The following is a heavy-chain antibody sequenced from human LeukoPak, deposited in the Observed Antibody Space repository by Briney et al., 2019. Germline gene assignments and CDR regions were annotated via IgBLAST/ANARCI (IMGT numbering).Heavy chain of an antibody. CDR1: GYSFTSYW. J-gene: IGHJ3*01. CDR2: IYPGDSDT. Sequence: GESLKISCQGSGYSFTSYWIGWVRQMPAKGLEWIGIIYPGDSDTRYSPSFQGQVTISTDESVSTAYLQWTSLRASDTAIYYCARQARDHSSYYGAPFDFWGQGTMVTVSS. D-gene: IGHD3-10*01. CDR3: ARQARDHSSYYGAPFDF. V-gene: IGHV5-51*01.